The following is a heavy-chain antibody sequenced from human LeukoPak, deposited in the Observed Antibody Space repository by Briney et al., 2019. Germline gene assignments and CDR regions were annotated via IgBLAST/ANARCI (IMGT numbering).Heavy chain of an antibody. D-gene: IGHD3-16*01. CDR2: IYHSGST. CDR3: ARDGQFDLDY. Sequence: SETLSLTCTVSGYSISSGYYWGWIRQPPGKGLEWIGSIYHSGSTYYNPSLKSRVTISVDTSKNQFSLKLSSVTAADTAVYYCARDGQFDLDYWGQGTLVTVSS. J-gene: IGHJ4*02. CDR1: GYSISSGYY. V-gene: IGHV4-38-2*02.